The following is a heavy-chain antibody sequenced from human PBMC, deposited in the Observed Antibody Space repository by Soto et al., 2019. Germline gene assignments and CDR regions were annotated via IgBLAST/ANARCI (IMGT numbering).Heavy chain of an antibody. CDR3: TTDPYFLDWLLKVANVFDI. CDR2: INSRTGGGTT. J-gene: IGHJ3*02. V-gene: IGHV3-15*01. Sequence: EVQLVESGGGLVKPGGSLRLSCAASGFTFNDAWMSWVRQAPGKGLEWVGRINSRTGGGTTDYAAPVKGRFNISRDDSKNTLYLQKNSLKTEDTAVYYCTTDPYFLDWLLKVANVFDIWGQGTMVTVSS. CDR1: GFTFNDAW. D-gene: IGHD3-3*01.